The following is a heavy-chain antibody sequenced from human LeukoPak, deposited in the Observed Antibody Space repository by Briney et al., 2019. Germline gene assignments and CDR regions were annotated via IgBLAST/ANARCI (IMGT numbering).Heavy chain of an antibody. CDR3: ARVPVYYDSSGTAYFDY. CDR2: IYYSGST. D-gene: IGHD3-22*01. J-gene: IGHJ4*02. Sequence: SQTLSLTCTVSGGSISSGDYYWSWIRQPPGKGLEWIGYIYYSGSTYYNPSLKSRVTISVDTSKNQFSLKLSSVTAADTAVYYCARVPVYYDSSGTAYFDYWGQRTLVTVSS. V-gene: IGHV4-30-4*01. CDR1: GGSISSGDYY.